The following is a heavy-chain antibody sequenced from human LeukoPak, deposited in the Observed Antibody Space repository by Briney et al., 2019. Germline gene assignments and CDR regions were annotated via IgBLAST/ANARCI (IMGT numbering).Heavy chain of an antibody. V-gene: IGHV1-18*01. CDR2: ISASNENK. CDR3: ATRGITASRIDY. J-gene: IGHJ4*02. CDR1: DYSFPSHG. D-gene: IGHD6-13*01. Sequence: PSVNVSCKASDYSFPSHGITWVRQAPGQGLEWMGWISASNENKNYAQKFQGRVSMTTDTSTGTAFMELRSLRSDDTAVYYCATRGITASRIDYWGQGTLVTVSS.